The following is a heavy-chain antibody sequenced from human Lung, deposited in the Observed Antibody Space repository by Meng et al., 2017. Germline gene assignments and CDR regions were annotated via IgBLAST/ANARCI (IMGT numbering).Heavy chain of an antibody. CDR2: INHSGGT. CDR1: CGSFSDDY. V-gene: IGHV4-34*01. Sequence: QVQQQQGGAGVLIPSCALSLSCVASCGSFSDDYWSWIRPPPGKGLEWIGEINHSGGTNYNQSLESRSTISVDTSHNNLSLKLSYVTAADAAVYYCARGPTTMAHDFDYWGQGTLVTISS. CDR3: ARGPTTMAHDFDY. D-gene: IGHD4-11*01. J-gene: IGHJ4*02.